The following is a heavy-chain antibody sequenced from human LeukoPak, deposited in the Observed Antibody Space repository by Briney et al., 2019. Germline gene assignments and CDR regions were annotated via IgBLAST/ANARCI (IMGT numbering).Heavy chain of an antibody. CDR2: IKQDGSEK. D-gene: IGHD1-26*01. CDR3: ARDKIVGATNFDY. CDR1: GFTFSSYW. Sequence: PGGSLRLSYAASGFTFSSYWMSWVRQATGKGLEWVANIKQDGSEKYYVDSVKGRFTISRDNAKNSLYLQMNSLRAEDTAVYYCARDKIVGATNFDYWGQGTLVTVSS. V-gene: IGHV3-7*01. J-gene: IGHJ4*02.